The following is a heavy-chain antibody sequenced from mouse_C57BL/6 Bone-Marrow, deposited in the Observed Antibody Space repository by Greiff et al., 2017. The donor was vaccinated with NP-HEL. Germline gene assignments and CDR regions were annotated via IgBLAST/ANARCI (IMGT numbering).Heavy chain of an antibody. Sequence: QVQLQQPGAELVRPGSSVKLSCTASGYTFTSYWMPWVKQRPIQGLEWIGNIYPSASETNYNHKFKDKATLTVDKSSSTAYMQLSSLTSEDSAVYDCARESYGSSFYWYFDVWGTGTTVTVSS. J-gene: IGHJ1*03. V-gene: IGHV1-52*01. D-gene: IGHD1-1*01. CDR2: IYPSASET. CDR3: ARESYGSSFYWYFDV. CDR1: GYTFTSYW.